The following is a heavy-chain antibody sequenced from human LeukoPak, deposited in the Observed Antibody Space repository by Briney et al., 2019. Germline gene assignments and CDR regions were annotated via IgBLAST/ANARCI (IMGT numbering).Heavy chain of an antibody. D-gene: IGHD2-15*01. V-gene: IGHV1-69*04. CDR1: GGTFTSYA. Sequence: GASVKLSCKASGGTFTSYAIGWRRHPPAPGLEWKGRIIPIFGIANYAQKFQGRVTITADKSTSTAYMELSSMRSEDTAMYYCARDTRARGFCSGGSCSFFDHWGQGTLVTVSS. J-gene: IGHJ4*02. CDR2: IIPIFGIA. CDR3: ARDTRARGFCSGGSCSFFDH.